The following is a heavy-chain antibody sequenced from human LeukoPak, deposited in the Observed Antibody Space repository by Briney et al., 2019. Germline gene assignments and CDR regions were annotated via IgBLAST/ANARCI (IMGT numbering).Heavy chain of an antibody. Sequence: GGSLRLSCAASGFTFSSYAMHWVRQAPGKGLEWVAVTSPDGNIKYYADSVKGRFTISRDNSKNTLDLQMNSLRGEDTGVYYCARDPVPATARHFDYWGQGTLVTVSP. D-gene: IGHD1-1*01. J-gene: IGHJ4*02. V-gene: IGHV3-30-3*01. CDR3: ARDPVPATARHFDY. CDR2: TSPDGNIK. CDR1: GFTFSSYA.